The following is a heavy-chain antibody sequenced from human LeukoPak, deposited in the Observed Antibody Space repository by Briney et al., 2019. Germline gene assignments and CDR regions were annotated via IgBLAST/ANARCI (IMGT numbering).Heavy chain of an antibody. CDR1: GGSISRHY. Sequence: SETLSLTCTVSGGSISRHYWSWIRQPPGKGLEWIGYIYYSGSTNYNPSLKSRVTISVDTSKNQFSLKLSSVTAADTAVYYCARLRLPLRDLMLRTMIPRGYFDYWGQGTLVTVSS. CDR3: ARLRLPLRDLMLRTMIPRGYFDY. CDR2: IYYSGST. D-gene: IGHD3-22*01. J-gene: IGHJ4*02. V-gene: IGHV4-59*11.